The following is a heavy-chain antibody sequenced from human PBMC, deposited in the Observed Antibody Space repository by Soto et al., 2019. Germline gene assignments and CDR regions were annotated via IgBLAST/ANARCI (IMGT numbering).Heavy chain of an antibody. Sequence: PSETLSLTCAVSGGSISSSNWWSWVRQPPGKGLEWIGEIYHSGSTNYNPSLKSRVTISVDKSKNQFSLKLSSVTAADTAVYYCARVLSVGTIFGVVNWFDPWGQGTLVTVSS. V-gene: IGHV4-4*02. CDR1: GGSISSSNW. D-gene: IGHD3-3*01. CDR3: ARVLSVGTIFGVVNWFDP. J-gene: IGHJ5*02. CDR2: IYHSGST.